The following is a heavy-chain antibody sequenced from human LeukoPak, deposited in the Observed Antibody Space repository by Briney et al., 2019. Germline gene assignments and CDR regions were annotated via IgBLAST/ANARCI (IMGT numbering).Heavy chain of an antibody. CDR3: AREGGFYRPLDY. D-gene: IGHD3-3*01. V-gene: IGHV4-4*02. CDR2: VHLDVRA. Sequence: PSETLSLTCDVSGGSVTSTNWWTWVRQPPGKGLEWIGEVHLDVRANYNPSLKSRLIMSVDLPENHISLKLPSVTAADTAVYYCAREGGFYRPLDYSGQGTLVTVSS. CDR1: GGSVTSTNW. J-gene: IGHJ4*02.